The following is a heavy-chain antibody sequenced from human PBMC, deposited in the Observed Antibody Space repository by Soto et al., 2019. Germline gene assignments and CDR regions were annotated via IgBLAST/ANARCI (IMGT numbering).Heavy chain of an antibody. Sequence: EVQLVESGGGLVKPGGSLRLSCAASGFTFSSYSMNWVRQAPGKGLAWVSSISSSSSYIYYADSVKGRFTISRDNAKNSLYLQMNSLRAEDTAVYYCARDRDYYGSGSYDYWGQGTLFTVSS. V-gene: IGHV3-21*01. CDR1: GFTFSSYS. CDR3: ARDRDYYGSGSYDY. J-gene: IGHJ4*02. CDR2: ISSSSSYI. D-gene: IGHD3-10*01.